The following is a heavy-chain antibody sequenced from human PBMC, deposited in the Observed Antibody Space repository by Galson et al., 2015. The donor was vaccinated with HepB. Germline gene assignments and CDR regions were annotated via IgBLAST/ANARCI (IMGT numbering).Heavy chain of an antibody. CDR2: ITGTGVIV. Sequence: SLRLSCAASRFTFSTHSMNWVRQAPGKGLEWIAYITGTGVIVYADSVQGRFTISRDNAKYSLFLQMNSLRDEDTAAYYCARDGRSPVEFWFDLWGRGTLVTVSS. CDR1: RFTFSTHS. V-gene: IGHV3-48*02. CDR3: ARDGRSPVEFWFDL. J-gene: IGHJ2*01. D-gene: IGHD3-10*01.